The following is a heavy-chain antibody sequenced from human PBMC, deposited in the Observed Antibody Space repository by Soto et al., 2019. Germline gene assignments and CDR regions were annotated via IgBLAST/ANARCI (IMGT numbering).Heavy chain of an antibody. V-gene: IGHV1-69*13. CDR1: GGTFSSYA. CDR2: IIPIFGTA. D-gene: IGHD6-13*01. Sequence: GASVKVSCKASGGTFSSYAINWVRQAPGQGLEWMGGIIPIFGTANYAQKFQCRGTITADESTSTAYMELSSLRSEDTAVYYCGRGSEVSSRETWGLDVWVQGTTVTVSS. CDR3: GRGSEVSSRETWGLDV. J-gene: IGHJ6*02.